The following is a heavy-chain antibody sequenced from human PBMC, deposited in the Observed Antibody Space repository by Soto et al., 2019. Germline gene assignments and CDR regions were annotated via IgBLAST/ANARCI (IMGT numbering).Heavy chain of an antibody. D-gene: IGHD3-22*01. V-gene: IGHV4-61*01. CDR1: GGSLISSNYY. J-gene: IGHJ4*02. CDR3: ARIHRSPTVYDNNGYPFEY. CDR2: IYHRGDT. Sequence: SETLSLTCSVSGGSLISSNYYWSWIRQPPGKGLEWIGYIYHRGDTNYNPSLNSRITMSVDTSKNQFSLTMNSVTPADSAIYYCARIHRSPTVYDNNGYPFEYWGPGTLVTVSS.